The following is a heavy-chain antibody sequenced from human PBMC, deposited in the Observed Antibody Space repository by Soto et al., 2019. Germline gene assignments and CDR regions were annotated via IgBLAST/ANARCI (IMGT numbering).Heavy chain of an antibody. D-gene: IGHD3-3*01. CDR2: IHSPEST. V-gene: IGHV4-39*02. J-gene: IGHJ4*02. CDR1: EACIMDSSLF. Sequence: SQPMSLTCSVSEACIMDSSLFWAWFSQPPRKGVEWIGTIHSPESTFYNTSLTGRVAISMDTSRNHFSLQLTSVTAADTAVFYCARRSEVNKSGHSVFAHWGQGILVTVSS. CDR3: ARRSEVNKSGHSVFAH.